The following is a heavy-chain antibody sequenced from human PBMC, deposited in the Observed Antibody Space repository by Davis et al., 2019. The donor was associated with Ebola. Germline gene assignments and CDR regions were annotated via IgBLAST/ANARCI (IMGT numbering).Heavy chain of an antibody. V-gene: IGHV3-43*02. CDR3: AKDIEVGATYCYYYYGMDV. CDR1: ALSFAAFS. Sequence: SLSPSWPPSALSFAAFSIHWVRPPPGNGLAWVSPTIAVVARTYDADSVKGRLTISRDNSKNSLYLKMNSLRTEDTAFYYCAKDIEVGATYCYYYYGMDVWGQGTTVTVSS. D-gene: IGHD1-26*01. J-gene: IGHJ6*02. CDR2: TIAVVART.